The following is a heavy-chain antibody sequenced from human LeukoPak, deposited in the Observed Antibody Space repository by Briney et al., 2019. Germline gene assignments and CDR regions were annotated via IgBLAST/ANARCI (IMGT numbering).Heavy chain of an antibody. CDR3: ARGPNSSGWYVNY. Sequence: SETLSLTCAVYGGSFSGYYWSWIRQPPGKGLEWIGEINHSGSTNYNPSLKSRVTISVDTSKNQFSLKLSSVTAADTAVYHCARGPNSSGWYVNYWGQGTLVTVSS. D-gene: IGHD6-19*01. CDR2: INHSGST. J-gene: IGHJ4*02. V-gene: IGHV4-34*01. CDR1: GGSFSGYY.